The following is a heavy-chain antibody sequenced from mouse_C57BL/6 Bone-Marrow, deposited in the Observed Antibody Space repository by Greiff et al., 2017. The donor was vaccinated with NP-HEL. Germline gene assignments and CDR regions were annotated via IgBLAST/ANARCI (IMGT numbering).Heavy chain of an antibody. V-gene: IGHV1-54*01. Sequence: LVESGAELVRPGTSVKVSCKASGYAFTNYLIEWVKQRPGQGLEWIGVINPGSGGTNYNEKFKGKATLTADKSSSTAYMQLSSLTSEDSAVYFCARGWGYGSSPFAYWGQGTLVTVSA. D-gene: IGHD1-1*01. CDR3: ARGWGYGSSPFAY. CDR1: GYAFTNYL. CDR2: INPGSGGT. J-gene: IGHJ3*01.